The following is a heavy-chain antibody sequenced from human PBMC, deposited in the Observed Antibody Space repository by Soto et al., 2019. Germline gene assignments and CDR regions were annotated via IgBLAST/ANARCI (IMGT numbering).Heavy chain of an antibody. Sequence: GASVKVSCKASGGTFSSYAISWVRQAPGQGLEWMGWLIPIFGTANYAQKFQGRVTITADESTSTAYMELSSLRSEDTAVYYCARDPPNSRDPIWDDAFDIWG. V-gene: IGHV1-69*13. D-gene: IGHD1-26*01. CDR3: ARDPPNSRDPIWDDAFDI. J-gene: IGHJ3*02. CDR1: GGTFSSYA. CDR2: LIPIFGTA.